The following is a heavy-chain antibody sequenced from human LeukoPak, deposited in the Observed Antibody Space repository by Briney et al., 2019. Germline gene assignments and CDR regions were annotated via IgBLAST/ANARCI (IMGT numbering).Heavy chain of an antibody. D-gene: IGHD3-10*01. V-gene: IGHV3-23*01. Sequence: GGSLRLSCAASGFTFSSYAMSWVRQAPGKGLEWVSSISGSGGSTYYADSVKGRFTISGDNAKNSLYLQVNSLRDEDTAVYYCARGRGLTLSYHYFDYWGQGTLVTVSS. J-gene: IGHJ4*02. CDR1: GFTFSSYA. CDR2: ISGSGGST. CDR3: ARGRGLTLSYHYFDY.